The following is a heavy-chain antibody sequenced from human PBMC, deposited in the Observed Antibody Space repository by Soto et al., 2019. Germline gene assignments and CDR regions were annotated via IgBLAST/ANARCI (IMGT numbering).Heavy chain of an antibody. CDR1: GASVSTGVYY. V-gene: IGHV4-31*03. CDR3: AGAVSDFDVRRYRTSYFDQ. CDR2: IDNSGST. J-gene: IGHJ4*02. D-gene: IGHD3-10*02. Sequence: ASETLSLTCTVSGASVSTGVYYWTRIRQHPGKGLEWIGYIDNSGSTYYNPSLTGRVDISVDTSKNEFSLNLQSLTAADTAFYYCAGAVSDFDVRRYRTSYFDQWGQGILVTVSS.